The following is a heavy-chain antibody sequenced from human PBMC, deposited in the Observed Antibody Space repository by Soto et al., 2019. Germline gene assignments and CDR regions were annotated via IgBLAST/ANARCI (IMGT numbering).Heavy chain of an antibody. J-gene: IGHJ4*02. CDR1: GYPFTSYG. D-gene: IGHD3-22*01. CDR2: ISAYNGNT. Sequence: GASVKVSCKASGYPFTSYGIIWVRLAPGQGLEWMGWISAYNGNTNYAQKLQGRVTMTTDTSTSTAYMELRSLRSDDTAVYYCARGSDYYDSSGFDYWGQGTLVTVSS. V-gene: IGHV1-18*01. CDR3: ARGSDYYDSSGFDY.